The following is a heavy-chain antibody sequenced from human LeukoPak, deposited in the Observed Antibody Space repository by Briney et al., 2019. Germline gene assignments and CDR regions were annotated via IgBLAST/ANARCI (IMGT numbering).Heavy chain of an antibody. Sequence: GGSLRLSCAASGFXFSSYSMNWVRQAPGKGLEWVSPICSSSSYIYYADSVKGRFTISRDNAKNSLYLQMNSLRAEDTAVYYCARAYCSGGSCYPFDYWGQGTLVTVSS. D-gene: IGHD2-15*01. CDR1: GFXFSSYS. J-gene: IGHJ4*02. V-gene: IGHV3-21*01. CDR2: ICSSSSYI. CDR3: ARAYCSGGSCYPFDY.